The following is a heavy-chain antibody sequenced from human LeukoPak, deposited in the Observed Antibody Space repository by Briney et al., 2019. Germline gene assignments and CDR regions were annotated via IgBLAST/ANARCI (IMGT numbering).Heavy chain of an antibody. V-gene: IGHV1-2*06. D-gene: IGHD4-23*01. Sequence: GASVKVSCKASGYTFTGYYMHWVRQAPGQGLEWMGRINPNSGGTNYAQKFQGRVTMTRDTSISTAYMGLSRLRSDDTAVYYCARAPRVVTMFSLPTSDYWGQGTLVTVSS. CDR3: ARAPRVVTMFSLPTSDY. J-gene: IGHJ4*02. CDR2: INPNSGGT. CDR1: GYTFTGYY.